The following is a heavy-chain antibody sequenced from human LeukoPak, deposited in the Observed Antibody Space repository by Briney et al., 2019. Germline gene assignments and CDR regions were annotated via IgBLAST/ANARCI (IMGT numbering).Heavy chain of an antibody. Sequence: GGSLRLSCAASGFTFNDYGMHWVRQAPGKGLEWVAVIWYDGSNKNYAASVKGRFTISRDNSKNTLYLQMNSLRAEDTAVYYCARDQAERIYCFYALDVWGQGTPVTVSS. J-gene: IGHJ6*02. CDR1: GFTFNDYG. CDR3: ARDQAERIYCFYALDV. CDR2: IWYDGSNK. V-gene: IGHV3-33*01. D-gene: IGHD1-1*01.